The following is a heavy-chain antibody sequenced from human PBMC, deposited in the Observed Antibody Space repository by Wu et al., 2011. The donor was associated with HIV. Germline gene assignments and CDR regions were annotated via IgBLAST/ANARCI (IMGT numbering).Heavy chain of an antibody. Sequence: QVQLVQSGAEVKKPGASVKVSCKTSGYTFTSYGISWVRQAPGQGLEWMGWINPSSGGTNYAQKFQGRVTMTRDTSISTAYLEFNSLRSDDTAVYFCARSDMASGGTVYWGQGTLVTVSS. J-gene: IGHJ4*02. V-gene: IGHV1-2*02. CDR3: ARSDMASGGTVY. D-gene: IGHD6-13*01. CDR2: INPSSGGT. CDR1: GYTFTSYG.